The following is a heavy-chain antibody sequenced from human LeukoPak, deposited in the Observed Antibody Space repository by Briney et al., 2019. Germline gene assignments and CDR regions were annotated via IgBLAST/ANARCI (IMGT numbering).Heavy chain of an antibody. CDR2: ISGSSGST. J-gene: IGHJ6*03. CDR1: GFTFSSYA. CDR3: AKVSSRHYYYYYMDV. V-gene: IGHV3-23*01. Sequence: PGGSLTLSCTASGFTFSSYATSCVRQAPGKGLEWGSAISGSSGSTNYADCVKGRFAISTDNTKNTLYLKINRTRAEDTAAYYCAKVSSRHYYYYYMDVWGKGTTVTASS. D-gene: IGHD6-6*01.